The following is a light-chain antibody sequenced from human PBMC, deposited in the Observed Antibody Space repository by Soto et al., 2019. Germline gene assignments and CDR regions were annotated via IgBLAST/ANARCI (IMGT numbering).Light chain of an antibody. Sequence: DIVMTQSPLSLAVTPGEPASISCRSSQSLLHSNGYNYFDWYLQRPGQSPQLLIYLGSNRASGVPDRFSDSGSGTDFTLKISRVEAEDVGVYYCMQGTHWPRTFGQGTKVDIK. V-gene: IGKV2-28*01. J-gene: IGKJ1*01. CDR1: QSLLHSNGYNY. CDR3: MQGTHWPRT. CDR2: LGS.